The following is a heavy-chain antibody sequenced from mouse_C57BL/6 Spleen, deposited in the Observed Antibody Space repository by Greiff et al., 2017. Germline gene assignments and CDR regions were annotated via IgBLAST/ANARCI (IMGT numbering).Heavy chain of an antibody. CDR3: ARPEVNTVEPIAY. J-gene: IGHJ3*01. V-gene: IGHV5-17*01. Sequence: EVKVVESGGGLVKPGGSLKLSCAASGFTFSDYGMHWVRQAPEKGLEWVAYISSGSSTIYYADTVKGQFTISRDNAKNTLFLQMTSLRSEDTAIYSCARPEVNTVEPIAYWGQGTLVTVSA. CDR1: GFTFSDYG. D-gene: IGHD1-1*01. CDR2: ISSGSSTI.